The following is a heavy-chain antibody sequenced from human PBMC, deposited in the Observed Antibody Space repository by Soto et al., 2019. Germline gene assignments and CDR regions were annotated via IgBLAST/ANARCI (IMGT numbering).Heavy chain of an antibody. CDR3: ARGFAYYYYGMDV. V-gene: IGHV4-34*01. CDR2: INHSGST. CDR1: GGSFNGYD. Sequence: PSETLALACAFYGGSFNGYDWSGIRKPPGKGLEWIGEINHSGSTNYNPSLKSRVTISVDTSKNQFSLKLSSVTAADTAVYYCARGFAYYYYGMDVWGQGTTVTVSS. J-gene: IGHJ6*02.